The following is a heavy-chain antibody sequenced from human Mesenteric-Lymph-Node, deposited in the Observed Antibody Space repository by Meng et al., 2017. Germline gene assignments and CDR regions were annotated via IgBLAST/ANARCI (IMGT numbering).Heavy chain of an antibody. Sequence: SEILSLTCTVSGGSVNSGGYYWSWIRQPAGKGLEWIGRIYTSGSTNYNPSLKSRVTISVDTSSNQFSLKLSSVTAADTAVYYCARAPPGANTVTTSRYYNYYYGMDVWGQGTTVTVSS. CDR3: ARAPPGANTVTTSRYYNYYYGMDV. V-gene: IGHV4-61*02. CDR1: GGSVNSGGYY. J-gene: IGHJ6*02. CDR2: IYTSGST. D-gene: IGHD4-17*01.